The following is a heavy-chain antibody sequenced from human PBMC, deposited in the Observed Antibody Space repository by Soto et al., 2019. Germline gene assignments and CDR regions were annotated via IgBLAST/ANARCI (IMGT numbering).Heavy chain of an antibody. J-gene: IGHJ4*02. D-gene: IGHD1-26*01. Sequence: QVQLVAAGGGGVQPGRSRRRSCAASGFTFTNCAMQWVRQAPGKRLEWVAVVGSDGMHKYYGDFVKGRFTISRDTSETTVYLQMARLTSEDTAVYDCARDVIVEAPDYFHDWGRGTLVTVSS. CDR3: ARDVIVEAPDYFHD. V-gene: IGHV3-30*01. CDR1: GFTFTNCA. CDR2: VGSDGMHK.